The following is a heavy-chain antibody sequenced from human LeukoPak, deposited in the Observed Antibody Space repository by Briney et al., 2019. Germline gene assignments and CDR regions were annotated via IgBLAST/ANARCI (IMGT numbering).Heavy chain of an antibody. J-gene: IGHJ4*02. CDR1: GFTFTTYW. V-gene: IGHV3-74*01. D-gene: IGHD2-2*01. CDR3: AKASHPSYCSSTSCYYPEFDY. Sequence: GGSLRLSCAASGFTFTTYWMHWVRQAPGKGLVWVSHINSDGSITSYADSVKGRFTISRDNAKNSLYLQMNSLRAEDTALYYCAKASHPSYCSSTSCYYPEFDYWGQGTLVTVSS. CDR2: INSDGSIT.